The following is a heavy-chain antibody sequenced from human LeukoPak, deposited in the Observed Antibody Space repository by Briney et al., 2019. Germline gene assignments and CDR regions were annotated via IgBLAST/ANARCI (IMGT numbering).Heavy chain of an antibody. CDR2: MNPNSGNT. J-gene: IGHJ3*02. CDR1: GYTFTSYD. D-gene: IGHD3-22*01. Sequence: ASVKVSCKASGYTFTSYDINWVRQATGQRLEWMGWMNPNSGNTGYAQKFQGRVTMTRNTSISTAYMELSSLRSEDTAVYYCARGGGGVVVIPNDAFDIWGQGTMVTVSS. V-gene: IGHV1-8*01. CDR3: ARGGGGVVVIPNDAFDI.